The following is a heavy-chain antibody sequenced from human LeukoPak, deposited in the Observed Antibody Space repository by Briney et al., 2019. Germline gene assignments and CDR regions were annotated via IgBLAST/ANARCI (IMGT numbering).Heavy chain of an antibody. CDR3: ARWRTTYLDY. CDR1: GYTFTGYY. J-gene: IGHJ4*02. D-gene: IGHD1/OR15-1a*01. CDR2: INPSGGST. V-gene: IGHV1-46*01. Sequence: GASVKVSCKASGYTFTGYYIHWVRQAPGQGLEWMGIINPSGGSTNYAQKFQGRVTMTTDTSTITVYMEVSSLRSEDTAVYYCARWRTTYLDYWGQGTLVTVSS.